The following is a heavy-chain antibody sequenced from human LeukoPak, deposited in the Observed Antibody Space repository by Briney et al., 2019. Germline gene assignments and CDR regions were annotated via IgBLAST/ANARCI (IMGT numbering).Heavy chain of an antibody. CDR3: ARLSYYYDSSGPGREYNWFDP. CDR2: IYYSGST. V-gene: IGHV4-59*08. Sequence: SETLSLTCTVSGDSISSYYWSWIRQPPGKGLEWIGYIYYSGSTNYNPSLKSRVTISVDTSKNQFSLKLSSVTAADTAVYYCARLSYYYDSSGPGREYNWFDPWGQGTLVTVSS. D-gene: IGHD3-22*01. J-gene: IGHJ5*02. CDR1: GDSISSYY.